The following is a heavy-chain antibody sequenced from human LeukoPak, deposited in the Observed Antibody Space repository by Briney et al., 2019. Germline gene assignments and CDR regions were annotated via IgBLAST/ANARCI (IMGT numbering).Heavy chain of an antibody. CDR1: GGSISSSNW. Sequence: SETLSLTCAVSGGSISSSNWWSWVRPPPGKGLEWIGEIYHSGSTNYNPSLKSRVTISVDKSKNQFSLKLSSVTAADTAVYYCARELITAVAAVFDYWGQGTLVTVSS. J-gene: IGHJ4*02. CDR2: IYHSGST. V-gene: IGHV4-4*02. CDR3: ARELITAVAAVFDY. D-gene: IGHD6-19*01.